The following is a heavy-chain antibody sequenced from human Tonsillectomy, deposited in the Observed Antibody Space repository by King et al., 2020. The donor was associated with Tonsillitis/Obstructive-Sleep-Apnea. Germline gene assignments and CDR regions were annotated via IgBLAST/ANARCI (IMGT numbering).Heavy chain of an antibody. Sequence: QLVQSGAEVKKPGESLKISCKGSGYSFSEYWIAWVRQMPGKGLEWMGIIYPDDSDTRYSPSFQGQVTMSVDKSISTAYLQWSSLKASDTAIYYCASRRDGVVPAAIAGWFDPWGQGTLVTVSS. D-gene: IGHD2-2*02. CDR1: GYSFSEYW. J-gene: IGHJ5*02. CDR3: ASRRDGVVPAAIAGWFDP. CDR2: IYPDDSDT. V-gene: IGHV5-51*01.